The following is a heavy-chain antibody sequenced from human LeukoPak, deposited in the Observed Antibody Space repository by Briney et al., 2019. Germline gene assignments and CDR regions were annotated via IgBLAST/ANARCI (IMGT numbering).Heavy chain of an antibody. D-gene: IGHD3-9*01. V-gene: IGHV3-21*01. CDR1: GFTLSDYW. CDR3: ARDTYDILTGYYDY. CDR2: ISSSSSYI. Sequence: KSGGSLRLSCAASGFTLSDYWMHWVRQAPGKGLEWVSSISSSSSYIYYADSVKGRFTISRDNAKNSLYLQMNSLRAEDTAVYYCARDTYDILTGYYDYWGQGTLVTVSS. J-gene: IGHJ4*02.